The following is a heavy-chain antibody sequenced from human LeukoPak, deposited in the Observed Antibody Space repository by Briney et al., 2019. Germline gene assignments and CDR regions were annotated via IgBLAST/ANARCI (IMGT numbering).Heavy chain of an antibody. V-gene: IGHV1-8*02. D-gene: IGHD4-17*01. CDR3: ARDYGDYFSRFDY. CDR2: MNPNSGNT. CDR1: GYTFTSYG. J-gene: IGHJ4*02. Sequence: ASVKVSCKASGYTFTSYGISWVRQATGQGLGLMGWMNPNSGNTGYAQKFQGRVTMTRNTSISTAYMELSSLRSEDTAVYYCARDYGDYFSRFDYWGQGTLVTVSS.